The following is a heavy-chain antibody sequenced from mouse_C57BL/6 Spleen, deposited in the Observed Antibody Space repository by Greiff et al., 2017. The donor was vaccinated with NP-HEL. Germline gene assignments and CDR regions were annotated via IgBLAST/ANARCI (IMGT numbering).Heavy chain of an antibody. V-gene: IGHV5-12*01. J-gene: IGHJ2*01. CDR3: ATYDYDGGRGFDY. CDR1: GFTFSDYY. CDR2: ISNGGGST. D-gene: IGHD2-4*01. Sequence: EVQVVESGGGLVQPGGSLKLSCAASGFTFSDYYMYWVRQTPEKRLEWIAYISNGGGSTYYPHTVKGRFTFSRDNATNTPYLQLSRLKSEDTAMYYCATYDYDGGRGFDYWGKGTTLTVSS.